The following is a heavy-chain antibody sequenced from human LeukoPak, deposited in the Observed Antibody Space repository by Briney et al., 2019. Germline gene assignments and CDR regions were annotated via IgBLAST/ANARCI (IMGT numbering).Heavy chain of an antibody. Sequence: GGSLRLSCASSRPTFSGYTLRWVRQAPGKGLEWVAVMSYDGSHKFHADSVKGRFTISRDNSKNTLYLQMNSLRAEDTAIYFCTRDVGGYACDYWGQGTLVTVSS. CDR2: MSYDGSHK. D-gene: IGHD5-12*01. CDR1: RPTFSGYT. CDR3: TRDVGGYACDY. V-gene: IGHV3-30*04. J-gene: IGHJ4*02.